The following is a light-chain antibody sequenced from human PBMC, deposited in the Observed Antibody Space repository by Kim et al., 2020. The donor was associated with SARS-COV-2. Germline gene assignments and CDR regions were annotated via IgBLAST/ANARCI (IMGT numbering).Light chain of an antibody. CDR2: DNN. J-gene: IGLJ2*01. Sequence: PVQKVTISCSGSRSNIGNNYVSWYQQLPGTAPKLLIYDNNKRPSGIPDRFSGSKSGTSATLGITGLQTGDEADYFCGTWDSSLRVVFGGGTKLTVL. V-gene: IGLV1-51*01. CDR1: RSNIGNNY. CDR3: GTWDSSLRVV.